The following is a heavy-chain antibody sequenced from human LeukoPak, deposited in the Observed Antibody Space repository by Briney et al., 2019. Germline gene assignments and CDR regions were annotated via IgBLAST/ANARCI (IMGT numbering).Heavy chain of an antibody. Sequence: ASVKVSCKASGYTFTGYYMHWVRQAPGQGLEWMGRINPNSGGTNYAQKFQGRVTMTRDTSISTAYMELSRLRSDDTAVYYCARDSYAAILRYFDYWGQGTLVTVSS. J-gene: IGHJ4*02. CDR2: INPNSGGT. D-gene: IGHD3-16*01. CDR3: ARDSYAAILRYFDY. V-gene: IGHV1-2*06. CDR1: GYTFTGYY.